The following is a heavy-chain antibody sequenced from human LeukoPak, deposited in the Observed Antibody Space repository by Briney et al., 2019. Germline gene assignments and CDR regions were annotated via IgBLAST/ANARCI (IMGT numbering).Heavy chain of an antibody. CDR2: ITGSGGNR. CDR1: GFTFSNYA. V-gene: IGHV3-23*01. J-gene: IGHJ1*01. Sequence: PGGSLRLSCAGSGFTFSNYAMIWVRRAPGKGLEWVSAITGSGGNRFYAGSVKGRFTISRDNSRNTLYLQMNSLRGDDTAVYYCAKDPNGDYIGAFDFQRWGQGTQVTVSS. D-gene: IGHD4-17*01. CDR3: AKDPNGDYIGAFDFQR.